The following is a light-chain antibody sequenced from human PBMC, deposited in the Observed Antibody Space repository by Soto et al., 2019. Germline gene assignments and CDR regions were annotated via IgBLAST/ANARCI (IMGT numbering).Light chain of an antibody. Sequence: DIQMTQSPSALSAAVGDRVTITCRPSQDIRNRLGWFQQRRGKAPKRXIYSASGLETGVPSRFSGTGSGTEFTLTISSLQPEDFATYYCQQHASYTRDFGQGTKVDIK. CDR3: QQHASYTRD. CDR1: QDIRNR. CDR2: SAS. V-gene: IGKV1-17*03. J-gene: IGKJ1*01.